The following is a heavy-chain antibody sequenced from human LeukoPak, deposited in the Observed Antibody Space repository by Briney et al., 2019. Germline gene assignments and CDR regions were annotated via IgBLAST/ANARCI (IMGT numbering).Heavy chain of an antibody. CDR2: IYPGDSDT. D-gene: IGHD2-21*02. CDR1: GYSFTSYW. J-gene: IGHJ3*02. CDR3: ASGRTYCGGDCQNDAFDI. V-gene: IGHV5-51*01. Sequence: GESLKISCKGSGYSFTSYWIGWVRQMPGKGLEWMGIIYPGDSDTRYSPSFQGQVTISADKSISTAYLQWSSLKASDTAIYCCASGRTYCGGDCQNDAFDIWGQGTMVTVSS.